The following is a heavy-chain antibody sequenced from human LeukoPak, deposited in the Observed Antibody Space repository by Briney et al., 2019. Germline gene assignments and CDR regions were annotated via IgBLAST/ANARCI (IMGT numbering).Heavy chain of an antibody. J-gene: IGHJ3*02. V-gene: IGHV4-30-4*01. CDR1: GGSISSGDYY. Sequence: SETLSLTCTVSGGSISSGDYYWSWIRQPPGKGLEWIGYIYYSGSTYYNPSLKSRVTISVDTSKNQFSLKLSSVTAADTAVYYCARDAISDAFDIWGQGTMVTVSS. D-gene: IGHD3-9*01. CDR2: IYYSGST. CDR3: ARDAISDAFDI.